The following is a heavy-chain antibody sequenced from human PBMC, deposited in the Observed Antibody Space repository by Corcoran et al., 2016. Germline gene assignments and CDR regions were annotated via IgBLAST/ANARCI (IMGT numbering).Heavy chain of an antibody. CDR1: GFTFTSSA. J-gene: IGHJ6*02. D-gene: IGHD5-12*01. V-gene: IGHV1-58*01. Sequence: QMQLVQSGPEVKKPGTSVKVSCKASGFTFTSSAVQWVRQARGQRLEWIGWIVVGSGNTNYAQKFLERVTITRDMSTSTAYMELSSLRSEDTAVYYCAAPKGGYDFKYYYYYGMDVWGQGTTVTVSS. CDR3: AAPKGGYDFKYYYYYGMDV. CDR2: IVVGSGNT.